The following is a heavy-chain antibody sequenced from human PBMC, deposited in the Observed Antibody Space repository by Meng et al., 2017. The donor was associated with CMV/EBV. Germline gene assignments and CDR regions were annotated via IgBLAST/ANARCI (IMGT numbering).Heavy chain of an antibody. CDR1: GFTFSDYY. CDR2: ISSSGSTI. V-gene: IGHV3-11*04. Sequence: SLKISCAASGFTFSDYYMSWIRQAPGKGLEWVSYISSSGSTIYYADSVKGRFTISRDNAKNSLYLQMNSLRAEDTAVYYCAREGYYDFWSGYAYYYYYGMDVWGQGTTVTVSS. J-gene: IGHJ6*02. D-gene: IGHD3-3*01. CDR3: AREGYYDFWSGYAYYYYYGMDV.